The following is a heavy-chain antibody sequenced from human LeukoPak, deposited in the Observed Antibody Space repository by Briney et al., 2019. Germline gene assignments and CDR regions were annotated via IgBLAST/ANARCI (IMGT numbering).Heavy chain of an antibody. V-gene: IGHV1-18*01. J-gene: IGHJ4*02. CDR2: ISAYNGNT. CDR3: ATDFGYSSGWPLGY. CDR1: GYTFTSYG. D-gene: IGHD6-19*01. Sequence: ASVKVSCKASGYTFTSYGISWVRQAPGQGLEWMGWISAYNGNTNYAQKLQGRVTMTTDTSTSTAYMELRSLRSEDTAVYYCATDFGYSSGWPLGYWGQGTLVTVSS.